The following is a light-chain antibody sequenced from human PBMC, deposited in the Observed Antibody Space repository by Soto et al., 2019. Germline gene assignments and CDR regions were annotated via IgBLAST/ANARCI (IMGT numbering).Light chain of an antibody. J-gene: IGKJ3*01. CDR1: QNTNTY. CDR2: AAS. Sequence: DIQMTQSPSSLSASVGDRVTITCRASQNTNTYLNWYQQKPGKAPKLLIFAASSLQSGVPSRFSGSGSRTDFTLTISSLQPEDFATYYCQQSSTAPFTFGPGTKVDIK. V-gene: IGKV1-39*01. CDR3: QQSSTAPFT.